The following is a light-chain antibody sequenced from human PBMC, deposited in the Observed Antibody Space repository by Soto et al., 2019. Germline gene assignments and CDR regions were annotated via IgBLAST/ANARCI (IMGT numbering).Light chain of an antibody. CDR1: QSIRTW. CDR3: QQYNSYPYS. CDR2: DAS. Sequence: DIQMTQSPSTVSASVGDGVTITCRASQSIRTWLAWYQQKPGNPPKLLIYDASTLESGVSSGFSGSGSGTEFTLAISSLQPDDFATYYCQQYNSYPYSFGQGTKLVIK. V-gene: IGKV1-5*01. J-gene: IGKJ2*01.